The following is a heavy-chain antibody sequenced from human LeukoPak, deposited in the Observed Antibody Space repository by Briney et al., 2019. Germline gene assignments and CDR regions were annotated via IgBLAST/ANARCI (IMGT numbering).Heavy chain of an antibody. CDR1: GVTFSTNA. CDR3: AKDVGKWESLHFSDY. J-gene: IGHJ4*02. Sequence: GGSLRLSCLTSGVTFSTNAMSWVRQAPGKGLEWISGISGSGASTYYADSVTGRFTISRDNSRNTLYLQMNSLRGDDTAVYYCAKDVGKWESLHFSDYWGQGTLVTVSS. D-gene: IGHD1-26*01. CDR2: ISGSGAST. V-gene: IGHV3-23*01.